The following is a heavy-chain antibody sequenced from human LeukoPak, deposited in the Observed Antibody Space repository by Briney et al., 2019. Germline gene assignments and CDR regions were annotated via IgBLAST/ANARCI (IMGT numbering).Heavy chain of an antibody. Sequence: SGPTLVKPTQTLTLTCTFFRFSFSTSGVGVGWIRQPPGKALEWLALIFWDDNKRYSPSLKSRLTITKDTSKKQVVLTMTNMDPVDTATYYCAHSAEITTIFAFDYWGQGSLVTVSS. J-gene: IGHJ4*02. CDR2: IFWDDNK. V-gene: IGHV2-5*02. CDR3: AHSAEITTIFAFDY. D-gene: IGHD5-24*01. CDR1: RFSFSTSGVG.